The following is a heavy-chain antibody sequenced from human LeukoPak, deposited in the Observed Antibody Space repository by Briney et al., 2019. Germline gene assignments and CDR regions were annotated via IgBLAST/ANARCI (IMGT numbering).Heavy chain of an antibody. CDR1: GFTFSSYA. V-gene: IGHV3-23*01. J-gene: IGHJ4*02. Sequence: GESLRLSCAASGFTFSSYAMSWVRQAPGKGLEWVSGITSGGATYYVDSVKGRFTITRDNSENTLYLQMHSLRAEDTAVYYCARDRPNYYGSDGHYYRRDGDYWGRGTLVSVSS. CDR2: ITSGGAT. D-gene: IGHD3-22*01. CDR3: ARDRPNYYGSDGHYYRRDGDY.